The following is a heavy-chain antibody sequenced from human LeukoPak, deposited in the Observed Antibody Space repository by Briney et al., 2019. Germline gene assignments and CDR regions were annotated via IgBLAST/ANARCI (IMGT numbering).Heavy chain of an antibody. Sequence: PGGSLRPSCVVSGFSVSNNYVSWVRQAPGKGLEWVSVIYAGDTIKYADSVKGRFTISRDNSKNTVYLQMNSLRAEDTALYYCATIGTGDYRDDSWGQGTLVTVSS. D-gene: IGHD3/OR15-3a*01. CDR3: ATIGTGDYRDDS. J-gene: IGHJ5*01. V-gene: IGHV3-66*01. CDR2: IYAGDTI. CDR1: GFSVSNNY.